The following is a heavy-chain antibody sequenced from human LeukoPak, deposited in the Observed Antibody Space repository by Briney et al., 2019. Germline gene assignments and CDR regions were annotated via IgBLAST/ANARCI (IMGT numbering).Heavy chain of an antibody. CDR1: GFTFSSYA. CDR2: ISDSGGNT. CDR3: ARGITIFGVVIKD. J-gene: IGHJ4*02. V-gene: IGHV3-23*01. Sequence: GGSLRLSCAASGFTFSSYAMTWVRQAPGKGLEWVSAISDSGGNTYYSDSVKGRFTISRDNSKNTLYLQMNSLRAEDTGVYYCARGITIFGVVIKDWGQGTLVTVSS. D-gene: IGHD3-3*01.